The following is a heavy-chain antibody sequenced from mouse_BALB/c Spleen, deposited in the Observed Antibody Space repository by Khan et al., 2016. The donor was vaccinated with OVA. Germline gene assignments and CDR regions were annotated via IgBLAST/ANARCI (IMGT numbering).Heavy chain of an antibody. CDR2: INTYTGEP. CDR3: ARYRGNYLLDC. Sequence: QIQLVQSGPELKKPGETVKISCKASGYTFTNYGLNWMKQAPGKGLKWMGWINTYTGEPIYADDFRERFVFSLETSASTAYLQINNLKHDDMATYFCARYRGNYLLDCWGQGTTLTVSS. J-gene: IGHJ2*01. D-gene: IGHD2-1*01. V-gene: IGHV9-1*02. CDR1: GYTFTNYG.